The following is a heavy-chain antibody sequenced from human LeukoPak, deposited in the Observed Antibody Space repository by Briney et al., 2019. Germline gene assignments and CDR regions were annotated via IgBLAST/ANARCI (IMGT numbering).Heavy chain of an antibody. CDR2: IYHSGST. CDR1: GGSISSGGYS. J-gene: IGHJ4*02. Sequence: PSQTLSLTCAVSGGSISSGGYSWSWIRQPPGKGLEWIGYIYHSGSTYYNPSLKSRVTISVDTSKNQFSLKLSSVTAADTAVYYCARQLAGLAPPGFIDSWGQGTLVTVSS. CDR3: ARQLAGLAPPGFIDS. D-gene: IGHD3-3*02. V-gene: IGHV4-30-2*01.